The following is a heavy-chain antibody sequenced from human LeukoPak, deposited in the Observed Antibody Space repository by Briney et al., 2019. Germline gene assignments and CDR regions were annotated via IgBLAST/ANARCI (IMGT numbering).Heavy chain of an antibody. Sequence: GGSLRLSCAASGFTFSSYGMHWVRQAPVKGLEWVAAIWYDGSNKDYADSVKGRFTISRDNSKNTLYLQMSSLRAEDTAVYYCVRDLGGRSGHWGQGTLVTVSS. D-gene: IGHD1-26*01. CDR3: VRDLGGRSGH. V-gene: IGHV3-33*01. J-gene: IGHJ4*02. CDR2: IWYDGSNK. CDR1: GFTFSSYG.